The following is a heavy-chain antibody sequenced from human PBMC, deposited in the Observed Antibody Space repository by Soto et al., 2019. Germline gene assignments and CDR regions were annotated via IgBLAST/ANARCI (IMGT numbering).Heavy chain of an antibody. D-gene: IGHD3-22*01. V-gene: IGHV1-8*01. CDR1: GYTFTSYD. J-gene: IGHJ4*02. CDR2: MNPNSGNT. Sequence: QVQLVQSGAEVKKPGASVKVSCKASGYTFTSYDINWVRQATGQGLEWMGWMNPNSGNTGYAQKFQRXVTMTRNTSISTAYMELTSLRSEDTSVYYCAREKSSVAIDCWGQGTLVTVSS. CDR3: AREKSSVAIDC.